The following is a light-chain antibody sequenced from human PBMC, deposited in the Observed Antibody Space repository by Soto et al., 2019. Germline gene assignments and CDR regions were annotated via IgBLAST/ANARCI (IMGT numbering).Light chain of an antibody. V-gene: IGLV2-14*01. Sequence: LTQPASVSGSPGQSITISCTGTSSDVGGYNYVSWYQQHPGKAPKLMIYDVSNRPSGVSNRFSGSKSGNTASLTISGLQAEDEADYYCSSYTSSSTLGVFGTGTKLTVL. J-gene: IGLJ1*01. CDR1: SSDVGGYNY. CDR3: SSYTSSSTLGV. CDR2: DVS.